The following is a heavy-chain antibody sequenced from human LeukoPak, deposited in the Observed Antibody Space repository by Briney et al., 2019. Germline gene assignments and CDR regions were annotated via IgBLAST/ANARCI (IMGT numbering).Heavy chain of an antibody. CDR1: GYSISSGYY. CDR2: IYHSGSTGST. V-gene: IGHV4-38-2*02. CDR3: AAMTTVTMYSYFFDS. D-gene: IGHD4-17*01. Sequence: SETLSLTCTVSGYSISSGYYWGWIRQPPGKGLEWIGSIYHSGSTGSTYYNPSLKSRVTISVDSSTNHFSLRLTSVTAADTAIYYCAAMTTVTMYSYFFDSWGQGTLLTVSS. J-gene: IGHJ4*02.